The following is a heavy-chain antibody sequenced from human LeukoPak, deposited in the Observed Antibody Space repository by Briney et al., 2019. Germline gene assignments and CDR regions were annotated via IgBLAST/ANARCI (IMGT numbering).Heavy chain of an antibody. CDR2: VSTNDGNT. J-gene: IGHJ4*02. CDR3: TRAPPGMTMMTDY. D-gene: IGHD3-22*01. Sequence: GASVKVSCKASGYTFTNYHIAWVRQAPGQGLEWMGWVSTNDGNTVYAQRLQGRVTMTTDTSTSVAYMELRSLTSDGTAVYYCTRAPPGMTMMTDYWGQGTLVTVSS. CDR1: GYTFTNYH. V-gene: IGHV1-18*01.